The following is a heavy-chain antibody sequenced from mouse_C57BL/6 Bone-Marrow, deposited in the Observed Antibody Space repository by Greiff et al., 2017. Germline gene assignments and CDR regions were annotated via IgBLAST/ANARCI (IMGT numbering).Heavy chain of an antibody. V-gene: IGHV1-54*01. CDR3: ARPSNFYWYFDV. D-gene: IGHD2-5*01. Sequence: QVQLQQSGAELVRPGTSVKVSCKASGYAFTNYLIEWVKQRPGQGLEWIGVINPGSGGTNYNEKFKGKATLTADKSSSTAYMQLSSLTSEDSAVYFCARPSNFYWYFDVWGTGTTVTVSS. J-gene: IGHJ1*03. CDR2: INPGSGGT. CDR1: GYAFTNYL.